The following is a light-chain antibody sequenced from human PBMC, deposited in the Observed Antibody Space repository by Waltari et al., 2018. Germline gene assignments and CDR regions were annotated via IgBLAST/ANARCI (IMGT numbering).Light chain of an antibody. CDR1: SSDVGGYTS. Sequence: QSALTQPPSVSGSPEQSVTIPCTGTSSDVGGYTSVSWYQQHPGQAPKLIIFDVNQRPAGVPGRFSGSKSGNTASLTISGLQAEDEADYRCCSYAGVHTGWVFGGGTKLTVL. J-gene: IGLJ3*02. CDR3: CSYAGVHTGWV. V-gene: IGLV2-11*01. CDR2: DVN.